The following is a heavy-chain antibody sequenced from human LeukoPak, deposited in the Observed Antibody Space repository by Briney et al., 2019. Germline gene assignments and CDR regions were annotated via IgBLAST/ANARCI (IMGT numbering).Heavy chain of an antibody. Sequence: GASVRVSCKASGYAFIGYYVHWVRQAPGQGLEWMGWINPQSGGTMYAQKFQGRVTMTRDTSISTAYMELSRLRSGDTAVYYCARDSGERGSGSYLIAYWGQGTLVTVSS. V-gene: IGHV1-2*02. CDR1: GYAFIGYY. J-gene: IGHJ4*02. CDR3: ARDSGERGSGSYLIAY. CDR2: INPQSGGT. D-gene: IGHD3-10*01.